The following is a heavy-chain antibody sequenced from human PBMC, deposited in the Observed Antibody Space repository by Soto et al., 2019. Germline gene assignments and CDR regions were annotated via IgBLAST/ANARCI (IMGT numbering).Heavy chain of an antibody. CDR3: ARVVGALGHWFDP. D-gene: IGHD1-26*01. J-gene: IGHJ5*02. V-gene: IGHV1-18*01. Sequence: VQLVQSGAEVKKPGASVKVSCKASGYTFTSYGLSWVRQAPGQGLEWMGRISAYNYNTNYAQKLQGRVTMTTDTSTSTAYIELRSLRSDDTAVYYCARVVGALGHWFDPRGQGTLVTVSS. CDR1: GYTFTSYG. CDR2: ISAYNYNT.